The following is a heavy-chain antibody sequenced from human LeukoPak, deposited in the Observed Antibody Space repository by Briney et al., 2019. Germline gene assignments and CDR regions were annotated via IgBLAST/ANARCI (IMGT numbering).Heavy chain of an antibody. Sequence: SETLSLTCAVYGGSFSGYYWSWIRQPPGKGLEWIGEINHSGSTNYNPSLKSRVTISVDTSKNQFSLKLSSVTAADTAVYYCARGRGNLLSLWGQGTLVTVSS. D-gene: IGHD2-21*01. V-gene: IGHV4-34*01. CDR2: INHSGST. J-gene: IGHJ4*02. CDR3: ARGRGNLLSL. CDR1: GGSFSGYY.